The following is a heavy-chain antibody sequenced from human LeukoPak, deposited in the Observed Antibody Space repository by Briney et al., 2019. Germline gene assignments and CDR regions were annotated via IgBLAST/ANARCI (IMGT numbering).Heavy chain of an antibody. D-gene: IGHD1-1*01. J-gene: IGHJ4*02. CDR2: IYTSGST. Sequence: SQTLSLTCTVSGGSISSGSYYWSWIRQPAGKGLEWIGRIYTSGSTNYNPSLKSRDAISVDTSKNQFSLKLSSVTAADTAVYYCARGLNWDAYFGYWGQGTLVTVSS. CDR1: GGSISSGSYY. V-gene: IGHV4-61*02. CDR3: ARGLNWDAYFGY.